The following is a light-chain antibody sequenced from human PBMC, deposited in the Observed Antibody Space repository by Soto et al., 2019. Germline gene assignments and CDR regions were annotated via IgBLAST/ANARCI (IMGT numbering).Light chain of an antibody. CDR1: QTISTY. Sequence: DIQMTQSPSPLSASVGDRVTITCRASQTISTYLDWYQQKPEKAPKLLIYGASSLQSGVPSRFSGSGSGKDFTLTISSLQPEDFGTYYCQQSFSTPRTFGQGTKVEIK. V-gene: IGKV1-39*01. CDR3: QQSFSTPRT. J-gene: IGKJ1*01. CDR2: GAS.